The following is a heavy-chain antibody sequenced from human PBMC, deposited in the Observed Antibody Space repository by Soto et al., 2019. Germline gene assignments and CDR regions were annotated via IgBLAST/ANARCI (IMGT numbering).Heavy chain of an antibody. CDR2: ISAYNGNT. V-gene: IGHV1-18*01. CDR1: GYTFTSYG. D-gene: IGHD3-9*01. Sequence: QVQLVQSGAAVKKPGASVKVSCKASGYTFTSYGISWVRQAPGQGLEWMGWISAYNGNTNYAQKLQGRVTMTTATSTSTDYMELRSLSSDDTAVYYCARYGTALLARVRYFAWLQPAGVDYWGQGKLVTVSS. J-gene: IGHJ4*02. CDR3: ARYGTALLARVRYFAWLQPAGVDY.